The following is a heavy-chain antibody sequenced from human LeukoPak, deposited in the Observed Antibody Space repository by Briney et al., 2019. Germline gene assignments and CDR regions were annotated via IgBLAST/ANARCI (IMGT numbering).Heavy chain of an antibody. D-gene: IGHD3-10*01. Sequence: PSETLSLTCTVSGGSITSNYWSWIRQPPGKGLEWIGYIYYSGSTDYNPSLKSRVNISVDTSKNQFSLKLSSVTAADTAVYYCASIDYYGSGTFDYWGQGTLVTVSS. V-gene: IGHV4-59*12. J-gene: IGHJ4*02. CDR1: GGSITSNY. CDR2: IYYSGST. CDR3: ASIDYYGSGTFDY.